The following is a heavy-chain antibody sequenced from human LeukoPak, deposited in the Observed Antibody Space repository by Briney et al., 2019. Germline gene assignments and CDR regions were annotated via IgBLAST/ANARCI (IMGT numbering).Heavy chain of an antibody. D-gene: IGHD6-19*01. Sequence: GGSLRLSCAASGFTFGSYAMTWVRQAPGKGLEWVSSIDASGGSTYYAGSVKGRFTISRDNSKNTFYLQMNTLRADDTAVYYCAKGSGSGWYGWFAPWGQGTLVTVSS. CDR2: IDASGGST. CDR1: GFTFGSYA. CDR3: AKGSGSGWYGWFAP. V-gene: IGHV3-23*01. J-gene: IGHJ5*02.